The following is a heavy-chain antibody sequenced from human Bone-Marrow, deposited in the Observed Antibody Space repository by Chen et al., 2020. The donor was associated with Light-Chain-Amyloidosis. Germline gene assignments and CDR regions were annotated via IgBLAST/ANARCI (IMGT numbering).Heavy chain of an antibody. J-gene: IGHJ6*02. D-gene: IGHD1-1*01. Sequence: QVQLVQSGAEVKKPGASVSRYCTASGYLVTTSYIHWVRPAPGQGLQWMGIINPSGGSTAYAPELQGRVTMTGDTSTSTVYMEVRGLRSDDTALYYCARGGYNYGSGLDVWGQGTTVTV. CDR3: ARGGYNYGSGLDV. CDR2: INPSGGST. CDR1: GYLVTTSY. V-gene: IGHV1-46*04.